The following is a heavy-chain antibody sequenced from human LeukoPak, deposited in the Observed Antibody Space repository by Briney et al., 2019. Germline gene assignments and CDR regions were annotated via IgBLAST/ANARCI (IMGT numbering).Heavy chain of an antibody. CDR1: GFTFSSYS. D-gene: IGHD2-2*01. CDR2: ISSSSSTI. Sequence: GGSLRLSCAASGFTFSSYSMNWVRQAPGKGLEWVSYISSSSSTIYCADSVKGRFTISRDNAKNSLYLQMNSLRAEDTAVYYCARDLSLRSQPFDYWGQGTLVTVSS. CDR3: ARDLSLRSQPFDY. J-gene: IGHJ4*02. V-gene: IGHV3-48*01.